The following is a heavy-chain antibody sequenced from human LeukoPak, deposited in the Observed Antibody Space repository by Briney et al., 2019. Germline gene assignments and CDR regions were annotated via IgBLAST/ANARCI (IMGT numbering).Heavy chain of an antibody. Sequence: PSETLSLTCTVSGGSISNYYWGWIRQPPGKGLEWIGSIYYSGSTYYNPSLKSRVTISVDTSKNQFSLKLTSMTAADTAVYYCARRDSSGVVPRWDYWGQGTLVTVSS. CDR1: GGSISNYY. D-gene: IGHD6-25*01. J-gene: IGHJ4*02. CDR2: IYYSGST. V-gene: IGHV4-39*01. CDR3: ARRDSSGVVPRWDY.